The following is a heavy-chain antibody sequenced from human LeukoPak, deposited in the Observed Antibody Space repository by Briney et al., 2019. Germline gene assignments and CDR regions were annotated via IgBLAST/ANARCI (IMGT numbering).Heavy chain of an antibody. J-gene: IGHJ6*02. D-gene: IGHD3-9*01. CDR3: ARDLPSPYYDILTGYSSHYYYYGMDV. V-gene: IGHV3-33*01. CDR1: GFTFSSCG. CDR2: IWYDGSNK. Sequence: GGSLRLSCAASGFTFSSCGMHWVRQAPGKGLEWVAVIWYDGSNKYYADSVKGRFTISRDNSKNTLYLQMNSLRAEDTAVYYCARDLPSPYYDILTGYSSHYYYYGMDVWGQGTTVTVSS.